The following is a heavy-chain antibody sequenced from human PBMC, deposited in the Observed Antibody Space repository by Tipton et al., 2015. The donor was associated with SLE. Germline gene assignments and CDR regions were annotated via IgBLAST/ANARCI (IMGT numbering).Heavy chain of an antibody. J-gene: IGHJ4*02. Sequence: TLSLTCTVSGGSISSSSYYWGWIRQPPGKGLEWIGYIYYSGSTYYNPSLKSRVTISIDTSKNQFSLKLSSVTAADTAVYYCARARRGCDYWGQGTLVTVSS. D-gene: IGHD3-10*01. V-gene: IGHV4-39*01. CDR3: ARARRGCDY. CDR2: IYYSGST. CDR1: GGSISSSSYY.